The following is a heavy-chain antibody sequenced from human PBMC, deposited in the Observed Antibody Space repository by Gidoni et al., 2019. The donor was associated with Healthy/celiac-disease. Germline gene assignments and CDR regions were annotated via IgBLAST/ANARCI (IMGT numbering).Heavy chain of an antibody. CDR3: ARAGTEADFDY. CDR1: GGSISSYY. Sequence: QVQLQESGPGLVKPSETLSLTCTVSGGSISSYYWSWIRQPPGKGLEWIGYIYYSGRTNYNPSLKSRVTISVDTSKNQFSLKLSSVTAADTAVYYCARAGTEADFDYWGQGTLVTVSS. J-gene: IGHJ4*02. V-gene: IGHV4-59*01. CDR2: IYYSGRT.